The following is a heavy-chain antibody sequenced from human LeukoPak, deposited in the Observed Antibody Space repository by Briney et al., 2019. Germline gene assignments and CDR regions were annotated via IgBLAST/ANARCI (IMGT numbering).Heavy chain of an antibody. J-gene: IGHJ4*02. CDR1: GFTFSSYA. CDR2: ISGSRT. Sequence: GGSLRLSCAASGFTFSSYAMSWVRQAPGKGLEWVSAISGSRTYYADSVKGRFTISRDNSKNTLSLQMNSLRAEDTAVYYCAKVFRKDGDFHLFDYWGQGTLVTVSS. CDR3: AKVFRKDGDFHLFDY. V-gene: IGHV3-23*01. D-gene: IGHD3-3*01.